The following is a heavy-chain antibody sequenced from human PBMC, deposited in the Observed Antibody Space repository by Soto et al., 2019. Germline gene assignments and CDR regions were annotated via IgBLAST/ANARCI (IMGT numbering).Heavy chain of an antibody. D-gene: IGHD2-8*01. CDR3: ARALYPRTYYYYYYGMDV. Sequence: GGSLRLSCAASGFTFSSYGMHWVRQAPGKGLEWVAVIWYDGSNKYYADSVKGRFTISRDNSKNTLYLQMNSLRAEDTAVYYCARALYPRTYYYYYYGMDVWGQGTTVTVS. CDR2: IWYDGSNK. V-gene: IGHV3-33*01. CDR1: GFTFSSYG. J-gene: IGHJ6*02.